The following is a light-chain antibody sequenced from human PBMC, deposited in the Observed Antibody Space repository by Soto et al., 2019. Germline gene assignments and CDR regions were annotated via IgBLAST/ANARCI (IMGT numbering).Light chain of an antibody. CDR3: QQHGSSPLT. Sequence: EIVLTQSPGTLSLSPGERATLSCRASQSVGTSYLAWCQQKPGQAPRLLIYAASSRATGIPDRFTGSGSGTDFALTISRLEPEDFAVYFCQQHGSSPLTFGGGTKVDIK. CDR1: QSVGTSY. CDR2: AAS. V-gene: IGKV3-20*01. J-gene: IGKJ4*01.